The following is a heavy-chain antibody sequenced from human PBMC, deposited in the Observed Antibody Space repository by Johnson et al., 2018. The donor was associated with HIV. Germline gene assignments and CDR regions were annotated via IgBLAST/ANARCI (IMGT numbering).Heavy chain of an antibody. V-gene: IGHV3-48*04. Sequence: VQLVEFGGGVVQPGRSLRLSCAASGFTFSSYGMHWVRQAPGKGPEWVSGISWNSGSIGYADSVKGRFTISRDNAKNSLYLQMNSLRAGDTAVYYCAREPELRTDDDAFDIWGQGTMVTVSS. CDR1: GFTFSSYG. J-gene: IGHJ3*02. CDR3: AREPELRTDDDAFDI. CDR2: ISWNSGSI. D-gene: IGHD1-26*01.